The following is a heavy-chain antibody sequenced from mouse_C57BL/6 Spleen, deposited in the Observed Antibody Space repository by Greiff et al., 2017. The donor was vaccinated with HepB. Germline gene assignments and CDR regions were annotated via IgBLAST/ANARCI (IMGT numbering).Heavy chain of an antibody. Sequence: VQRVESGAELVRPGTSVKMSCKASGYTFTNYWIGWAKQRPGHGLEWIGDIYPGGGYTNYNEKFKGKATLTADKSSSTAYMQFSSLTSEDSAIYYCARRYGSSYWYFDVWGTGTTVTVSS. V-gene: IGHV1-63*01. D-gene: IGHD1-1*01. CDR3: ARRYGSSYWYFDV. J-gene: IGHJ1*03. CDR2: IYPGGGYT. CDR1: GYTFTNYW.